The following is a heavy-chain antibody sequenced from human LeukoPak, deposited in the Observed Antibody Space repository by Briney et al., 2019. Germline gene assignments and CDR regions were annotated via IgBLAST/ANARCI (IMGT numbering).Heavy chain of an antibody. CDR3: ARERIPGYFDL. V-gene: IGHV4-30-2*01. D-gene: IGHD1-20*01. CDR2: IYHSGTT. Sequence: PSQTLSLTCTVSGGSISGGDYYWTWIRQPPGKGLEWIGYIYHSGTTYYNPSLKSRVTISVDRSKNQFSLRLTSVTAADTAAYYCARERIPGYFDLWGRGTLVTVSS. J-gene: IGHJ2*01. CDR1: GGSISGGDYY.